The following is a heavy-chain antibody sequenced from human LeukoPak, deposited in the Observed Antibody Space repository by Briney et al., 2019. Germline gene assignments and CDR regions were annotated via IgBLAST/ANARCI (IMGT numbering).Heavy chain of an antibody. D-gene: IGHD6-25*01. J-gene: IGHJ4*02. CDR3: ARARQTAPIDV. CDR2: IIHSGRN. Sequence: ASLRLSCAASGFTFSSYGMSWVRLAAGKGLEWIGEIIHSGRNNYNPSFKSRVTVSVDTSKNHFSLKVTSVTAADTAVYTCARARQTAPIDVWSQGTLVTVSS. CDR1: GFTFSSYG. V-gene: IGHV4-34*12.